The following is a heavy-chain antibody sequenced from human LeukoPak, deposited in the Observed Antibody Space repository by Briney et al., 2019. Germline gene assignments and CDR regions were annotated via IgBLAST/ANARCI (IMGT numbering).Heavy chain of an antibody. D-gene: IGHD3-3*01. Sequence: SETLSLTCTVSGVSISSGDYYWRWIRQPPGKGLEWIGYIYYSGSTYYNPSLKSRVTISVDTPKNQFSLKLSSVTAADTAVYYCARERFGALGYWGQGTLVTVSS. V-gene: IGHV4-30-4*01. CDR2: IYYSGST. CDR3: ARERFGALGY. J-gene: IGHJ4*02. CDR1: GVSISSGDYY.